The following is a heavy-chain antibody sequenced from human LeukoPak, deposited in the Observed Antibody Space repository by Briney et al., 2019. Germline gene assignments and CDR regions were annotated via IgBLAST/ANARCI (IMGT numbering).Heavy chain of an antibody. J-gene: IGHJ3*02. CDR1: GFTFSSYS. CDR3: ARDRAVAVPPFDAFDI. D-gene: IGHD6-19*01. Sequence: PGGSLRLSCAASGFTFSSYSMNWVRQAPGKGLEWVSSISSSSSYIYYADSVKGRFTISRDNAKNSLYLQMNSLRAEDTAVYYCARDRAVAVPPFDAFDIWGQGTMVTVSS. V-gene: IGHV3-21*01. CDR2: ISSSSSYI.